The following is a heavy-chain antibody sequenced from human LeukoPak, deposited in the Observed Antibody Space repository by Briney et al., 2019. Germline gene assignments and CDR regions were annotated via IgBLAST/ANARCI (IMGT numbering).Heavy chain of an antibody. D-gene: IGHD1-1*01. J-gene: IGHJ3*02. V-gene: IGHV3-23*01. CDR1: GLTFSSHA. CDR3: AKCNLNNCREGFDI. Sequence: GGSLRLSCAGSGLTFSSHALSWVRQAPGKGLDWVSSISVDSITYYLDSVKGRFTISRDNSKSTLYLQMHSLRAEDTALYDCAKCNLNNCREGFDIWGQGTMVTVSS. CDR2: ISVDSIT.